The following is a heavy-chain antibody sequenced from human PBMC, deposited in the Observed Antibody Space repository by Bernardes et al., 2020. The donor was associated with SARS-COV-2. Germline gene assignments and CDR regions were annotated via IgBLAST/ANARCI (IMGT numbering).Heavy chain of an antibody. V-gene: IGHV3-23*01. CDR1: GFSFRSYG. CDR3: AKGDDDNWRGWFDC. J-gene: IGHJ4*02. Sequence: GGSLRLSCAASGFSFRSYGMSWVRQAPGKGLEWVSATVSSGTSTYYADSVKGRFTISRDNSKSTLYLQMNSLRADDSAVYYCAKGDDDNWRGWFDCWGQGTLVTVSS. CDR2: TVSSGTST. D-gene: IGHD1-1*01.